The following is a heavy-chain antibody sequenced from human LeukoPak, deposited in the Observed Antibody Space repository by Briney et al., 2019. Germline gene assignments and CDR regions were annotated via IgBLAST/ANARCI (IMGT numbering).Heavy chain of an antibody. CDR2: IYPGDSDT. CDR1: GYSFTSYW. D-gene: IGHD2-15*01. CDR3: ARPLDCSGGSCYAFDY. J-gene: IGHJ4*02. V-gene: IGHV5-51*01. Sequence: GESLKISCKGSGYSFTSYWIGWVRQMPGKGPDWMGIIYPGDSDTRYSPSFQGQVTISADKSISTAYLQWSSLKASDTAMYYCARPLDCSGGSCYAFDYWGQGTLVTVSS.